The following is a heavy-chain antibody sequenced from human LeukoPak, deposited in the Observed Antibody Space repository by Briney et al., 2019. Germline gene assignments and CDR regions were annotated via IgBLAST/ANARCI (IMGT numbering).Heavy chain of an antibody. CDR1: VFTFTTYG. CDR3: AKGVGYCSGGSCQQFDY. V-gene: IGHV3-23*01. CDR2: ISGSGVST. J-gene: IGHJ4*02. D-gene: IGHD2-15*01. Sequence: GGTLRLSCAASVFTFTTYGMSWVRQAPGKGLEWVSPISGSGVSTYYADSVKGRFTISRDNSKNTLYLQMNSLRAEDTAVYYCAKGVGYCSGGSCQQFDYWGQGTLVTVSS.